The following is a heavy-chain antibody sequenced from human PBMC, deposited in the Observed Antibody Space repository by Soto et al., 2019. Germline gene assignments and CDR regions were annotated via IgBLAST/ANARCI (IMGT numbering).Heavy chain of an antibody. CDR1: GGSISSGGYY. CDR3: ARTMQQWASYYFDY. J-gene: IGHJ4*02. Sequence: SETLSLTCTVSGGSISSGGYYWSWIRQHPGKGLEWIGYIYYSGSTYYNPSLKSRVTISVDTSKSQFSLKLSSVTAADTAVYYCARTMQQWASYYFDYWGQGTLVTVSS. CDR2: IYYSGST. D-gene: IGHD6-19*01. V-gene: IGHV4-31*03.